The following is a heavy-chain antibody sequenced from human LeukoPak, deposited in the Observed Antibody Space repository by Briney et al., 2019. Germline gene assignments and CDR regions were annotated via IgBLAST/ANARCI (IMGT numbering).Heavy chain of an antibody. CDR2: INSDGSST. J-gene: IGHJ5*02. CDR3: ARGSHYDFWSGYYTRFDP. D-gene: IGHD3-3*01. Sequence: GGSLRLSCAASGFTFSSYWMHWVRQAPGKGLVWVSRINSDGSSTSYADSVKGRFTISRDNAKNTLYLQMNSLRAEDTAVYYCARGSHYDFWSGYYTRFDPWGQGTLVTVSS. CDR1: GFTFSSYW. V-gene: IGHV3-74*01.